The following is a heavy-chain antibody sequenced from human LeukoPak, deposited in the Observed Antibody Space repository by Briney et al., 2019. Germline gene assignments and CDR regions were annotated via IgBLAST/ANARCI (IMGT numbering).Heavy chain of an antibody. Sequence: SETLSLTCIVSGGSISSSSYYWGWIRQPPGKGLEWIGSIYYSGSTYYNPSLKSRVTISVDTSKNQFSLKLSSVTAADTAVYYCARRLWQQLSFYFDYWGQGTLVTVSS. V-gene: IGHV4-39*07. J-gene: IGHJ4*02. D-gene: IGHD6-13*01. CDR2: IYYSGST. CDR1: GGSISSSSYY. CDR3: ARRLWQQLSFYFDY.